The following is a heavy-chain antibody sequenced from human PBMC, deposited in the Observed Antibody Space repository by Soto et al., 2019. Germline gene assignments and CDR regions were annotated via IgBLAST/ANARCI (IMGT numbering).Heavy chain of an antibody. CDR2: IYASGNT. D-gene: IGHD3-22*01. Sequence: PSETLSLTCSVSPNSISDYYWSWIRQPPGKGLEWIGFIYASGNTNFNPSLKSRVTISVDTSKNQFSLKLSSVTAADTAVYYCVRGYDFDYWGQGTLVIVSS. CDR1: PNSISDYY. CDR3: VRGYDFDY. V-gene: IGHV4-59*12. J-gene: IGHJ4*02.